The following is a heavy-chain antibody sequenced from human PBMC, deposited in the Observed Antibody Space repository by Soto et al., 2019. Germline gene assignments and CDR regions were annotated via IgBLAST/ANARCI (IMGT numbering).Heavy chain of an antibody. Sequence: SETLSLTCAVSGGSITGHYWIWIRQPPGKGLEWIGYIFYSGDTNYNPSLKSRVTISVDTSKNHFSLKLSSVTAADTALYYCARVGSTGWAPDYWGQGTLVTAPQ. CDR3: ARVGSTGWAPDY. CDR1: GGSITGHY. V-gene: IGHV4-59*11. J-gene: IGHJ4*02. D-gene: IGHD6-19*01. CDR2: IFYSGDT.